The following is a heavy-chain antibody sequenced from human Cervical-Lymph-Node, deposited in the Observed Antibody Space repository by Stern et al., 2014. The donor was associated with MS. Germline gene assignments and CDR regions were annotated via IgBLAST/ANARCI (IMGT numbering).Heavy chain of an antibody. CDR1: GFTFSDYF. CDR3: ARGNVPRKAYSMDV. J-gene: IGHJ6*02. V-gene: IGHV3-11*01. Sequence: VQLVESGGGLVKPGGSLRLSCAASGFTFSDYFMTWIRPAPGKGLEWVAYISSGGSNIYYADSVKGRFTVSRDNANNSLDLQMHSLRAEDTAVYYCARGNVPRKAYSMDVWGQGTTVTVSS. D-gene: IGHD3-10*02. CDR2: ISSGGSNI.